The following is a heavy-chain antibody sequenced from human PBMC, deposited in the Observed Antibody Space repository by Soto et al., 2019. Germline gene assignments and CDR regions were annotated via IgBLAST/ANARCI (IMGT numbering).Heavy chain of an antibody. D-gene: IGHD4-17*01. CDR2: ISGGSDYT. V-gene: IGHV3-11*06. J-gene: IGHJ4*02. CDR1: GFNFGPAY. Sequence: GGSLRLSCAASGFNFGPAYMIWMRQAPGKRLEWVSFISGGSDYTNYADSVRGRFTISRDNDKSSLYLQMNSLRVDDTAVYYCANIHYGSLNYWGQGALVTVSS. CDR3: ANIHYGSLNY.